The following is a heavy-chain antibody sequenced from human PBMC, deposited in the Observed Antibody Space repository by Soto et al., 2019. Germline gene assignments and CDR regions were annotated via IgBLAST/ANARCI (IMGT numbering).Heavy chain of an antibody. D-gene: IGHD5-12*01. CDR2: ISGSGVST. CDR1: GFTCSSYA. CDR3: AKPTNDFDY. Sequence: PGGSLRLSCAASGFTCSSYAMSWVRQAPGKGLEWVSAISGSGVSTYYADSVKGRYTISRDNSKDTLYLQMNSLRAEDTAVYYFAKPTNDFDYCGQGTLVTVSS. V-gene: IGHV3-23*01. J-gene: IGHJ4*02.